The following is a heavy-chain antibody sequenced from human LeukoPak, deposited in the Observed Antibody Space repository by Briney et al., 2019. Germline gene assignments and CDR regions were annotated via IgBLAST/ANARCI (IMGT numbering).Heavy chain of an antibody. D-gene: IGHD6-13*01. Sequence: GGSLRLSCAASGFTVSSNYMSWVRQAPGKGLELVSVIYSGGSTYYADSVKGRFTISRDNSKNTLYLQMNSLRAEDAAVYYCAREGSAVAGKGEDYFDYWGQGTLVTVSS. CDR1: GFTVSSNY. CDR3: AREGSAVAGKGEDYFDY. V-gene: IGHV3-66*02. J-gene: IGHJ4*02. CDR2: IYSGGST.